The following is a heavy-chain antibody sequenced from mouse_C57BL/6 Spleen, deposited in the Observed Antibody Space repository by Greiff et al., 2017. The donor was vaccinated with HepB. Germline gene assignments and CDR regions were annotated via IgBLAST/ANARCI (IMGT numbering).Heavy chain of an antibody. CDR3: ARQEDYYGSSYYFDY. V-gene: IGHV5-6*01. D-gene: IGHD1-1*01. CDR1: GFTFSSYG. J-gene: IGHJ2*01. Sequence: DVQLVESGGDLVKPGGSLKLSCAASGFTFSSYGMSWVRQTPDKRLEWVATISSGGSYTYYPDSVKGRFTISRDNAKNTLYLQMSSLKSEDTAMYYCARQEDYYGSSYYFDYWGQGTTLTVSS. CDR2: ISSGGSYT.